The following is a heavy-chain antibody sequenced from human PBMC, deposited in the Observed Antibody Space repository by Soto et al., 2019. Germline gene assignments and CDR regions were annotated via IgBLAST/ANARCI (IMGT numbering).Heavy chain of an antibody. J-gene: IGHJ4*02. CDR3: ARHLDWNYPDY. Sequence: PSETLSLTCTVSGGSISSYYWSWIRQPPGKGLEWIGYIYYSGSTNYNPSLKSRVTISVDTSKNQFSPKLSSVTAADTAVYYCARHLDWNYPDYWGQGTLVTVSS. D-gene: IGHD1-7*01. CDR1: GGSISSYY. V-gene: IGHV4-59*08. CDR2: IYYSGST.